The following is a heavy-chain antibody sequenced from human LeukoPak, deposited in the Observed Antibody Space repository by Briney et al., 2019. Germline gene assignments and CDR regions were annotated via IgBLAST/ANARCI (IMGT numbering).Heavy chain of an antibody. D-gene: IGHD6-6*01. CDR3: ARTSIAARRANAFDI. CDR2: INHSGST. CDR1: GGSFSGYY. J-gene: IGHJ3*02. V-gene: IGHV4-34*01. Sequence: SETLSLTCAVYGGSFSGYYWSWIRQPPGKGLEWIGEINHSGSTNYNPSLKSRVTISVDRSKNQFSLKLSSVTAADTAVYYCARTSIAARRANAFDIWGQGTMVTVSS.